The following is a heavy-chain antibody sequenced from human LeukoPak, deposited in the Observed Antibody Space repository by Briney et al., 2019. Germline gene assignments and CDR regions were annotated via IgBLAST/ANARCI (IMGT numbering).Heavy chain of an antibody. V-gene: IGHV1-69*04. CDR1: GGTFSNYV. Sequence: SVKVSCKASGGTFSNYVISWVRQAPGQGLEWMRRIIPILGITNYAQKFQGRVTITADKSTSTAYMELSSLRFEDTAVYYCARGYDSGWYLDWGQGTLVTVSS. CDR2: IIPILGIT. D-gene: IGHD6-19*01. J-gene: IGHJ4*02. CDR3: ARGYDSGWYLD.